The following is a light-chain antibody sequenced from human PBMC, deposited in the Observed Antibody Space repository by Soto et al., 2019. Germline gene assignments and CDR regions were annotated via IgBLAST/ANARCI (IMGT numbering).Light chain of an antibody. J-gene: IGKJ5*01. CDR2: AAS. Sequence: IQMTQSPSSLSASVGDRVTITCRASHNIDTYLNWYQQKPGKAPILLIYAASSLQSGVPSRFSGSGSETDFTLTISSLQPEDFATYYCQQTYSLPPDITFGQGTRLDIK. CDR3: QQTYSLPPDIT. CDR1: HNIDTY. V-gene: IGKV1-39*01.